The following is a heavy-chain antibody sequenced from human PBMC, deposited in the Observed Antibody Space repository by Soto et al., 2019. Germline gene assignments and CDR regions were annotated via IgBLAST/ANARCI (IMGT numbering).Heavy chain of an antibody. V-gene: IGHV4-59*01. CDR1: GGSISSYY. Sequence: QVQLQESGPGLVKPSETLSLTCTVSGGSISSYYWSWIRQPPGKGLEWIGYIYYSGSTNYNPSLTSRVTISVDTSKNQFSLKLSSVTAADTAVYYCARCLIAAAGTPYYFDYWGQGTLVTVSS. J-gene: IGHJ4*02. CDR2: IYYSGST. D-gene: IGHD6-13*01. CDR3: ARCLIAAAGTPYYFDY.